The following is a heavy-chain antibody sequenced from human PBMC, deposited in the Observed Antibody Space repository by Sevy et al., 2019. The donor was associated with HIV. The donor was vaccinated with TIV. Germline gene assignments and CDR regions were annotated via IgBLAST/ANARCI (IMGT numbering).Heavy chain of an antibody. Sequence: GGSLRLSCAASGFTFSSYAMSWVRQAPGKGLEWVSAISGSGGSTYYADSVKGRFTISRDNSKNTLYLQMNSLRAEDTAVYYCAKERTPGSYQLFYYFDYLGQGTLVTVSS. CDR3: AKERTPGSYQLFYYFDY. CDR2: ISGSGGST. V-gene: IGHV3-23*01. J-gene: IGHJ4*02. D-gene: IGHD1-26*01. CDR1: GFTFSSYA.